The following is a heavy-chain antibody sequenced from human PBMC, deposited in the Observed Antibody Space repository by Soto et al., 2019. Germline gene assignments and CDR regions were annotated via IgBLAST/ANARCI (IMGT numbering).Heavy chain of an antibody. J-gene: IGHJ6*02. Sequence: ASVKVSCKASGYTFTSYGISWVRQAPGQGLEWMGWISAYYGNTNYAQKLQGRVTMTTDTSTSTAYMELRSLRSDDTAVYYCARDIGLRGATRTNYYYYYGMDVWGQGTTVTVSS. CDR3: ARDIGLRGATRTNYYYYYGMDV. V-gene: IGHV1-18*01. CDR1: GYTFTSYG. D-gene: IGHD1-26*01. CDR2: ISAYYGNT.